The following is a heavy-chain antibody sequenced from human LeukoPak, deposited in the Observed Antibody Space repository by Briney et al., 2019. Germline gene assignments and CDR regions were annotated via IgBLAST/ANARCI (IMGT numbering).Heavy chain of an antibody. Sequence: SETLSLTCGVSGGSLSFYYWSWIRQSPGKGLEWIAEISQNGDSNYNMSLKSRVTISLDKSKNQVSLKLNSVTAADTAVYYCARGAYYYDSSGYSKSFDYWGQGTLVTVSS. V-gene: IGHV4-34*01. CDR3: ARGAYYYDSSGYSKSFDY. CDR2: ISQNGDS. D-gene: IGHD3-22*01. J-gene: IGHJ4*02. CDR1: GGSLSFYY.